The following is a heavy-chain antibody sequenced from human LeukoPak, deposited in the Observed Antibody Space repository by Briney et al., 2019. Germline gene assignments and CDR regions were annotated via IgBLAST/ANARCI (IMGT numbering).Heavy chain of an antibody. V-gene: IGHV4-39*07. J-gene: IGHJ5*02. CDR1: GGSISSSSYY. D-gene: IGHD3-3*01. Sequence: SETLSLTCTVSGGSISSSSYYWGWIRQPPGKGLGWIGSIYYSGSTYYNPSLKSRVTISVDTSKNQFSLKLSSVTAADTAVYYCARLGAIFGVLPRRRFDPWGQGTLVTVSS. CDR2: IYYSGST. CDR3: ARLGAIFGVLPRRRFDP.